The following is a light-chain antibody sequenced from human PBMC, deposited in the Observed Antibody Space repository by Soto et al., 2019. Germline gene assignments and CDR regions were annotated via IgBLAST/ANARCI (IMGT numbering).Light chain of an antibody. CDR1: TGAVTSGYY. CDR2: RTN. V-gene: IGLV7-43*01. Sequence: QAVLTLDPSLAVSPGGTVTLTCASSTGAVTSGYYPNWFQQKPGQTPRPLIYRTNNKHSWTPARFSGSLLGGKAALTLSTVQPEEEADYYCLLYYGETVVFGGGTQVTVL. CDR3: LLYYGETVV. J-gene: IGLJ3*02.